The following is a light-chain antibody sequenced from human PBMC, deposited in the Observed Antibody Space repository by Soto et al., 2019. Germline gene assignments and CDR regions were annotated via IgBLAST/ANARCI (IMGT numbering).Light chain of an antibody. J-gene: IGLJ2*01. CDR2: EDD. CDR3: QSYDSTNVV. CDR1: SGSIASSY. Sequence: NFMLTQPHSLSESPGKTVTISCTRSSGSIASSYVQWYQQRPGSAPTTVMFEDDQRPSGVPDRFSGSIDNSSNSASLTISGLKTEDEADYYCQSYDSTNVVFGGGTKVTVL. V-gene: IGLV6-57*04.